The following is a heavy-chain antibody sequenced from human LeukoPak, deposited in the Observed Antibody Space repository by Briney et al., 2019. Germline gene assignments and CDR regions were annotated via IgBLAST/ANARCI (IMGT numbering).Heavy chain of an antibody. CDR1: GGSISSSSYY. D-gene: IGHD3-3*01. J-gene: IGHJ6*03. V-gene: IGHV4-39*07. Sequence: SETLSLTCTVSGGSISSSSYYWGWIRQPPGKGLEWIGSISYSGSTYYNPSLKSRVTISVDTSKNQFSLKLSSVTAADTAVYYCARVAYYDFWSGYPFGDYYYYYMDVWGKGTTVTVSS. CDR2: ISYSGST. CDR3: ARVAYYDFWSGYPFGDYYYYYMDV.